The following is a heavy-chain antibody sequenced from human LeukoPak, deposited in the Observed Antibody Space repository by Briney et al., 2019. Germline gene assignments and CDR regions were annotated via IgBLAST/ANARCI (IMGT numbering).Heavy chain of an antibody. D-gene: IGHD6-19*01. CDR1: GGSFSGYY. V-gene: IGHV4-34*01. CDR3: ARVGYSSGWYRN. CDR2: INHSGST. J-gene: IGHJ4*02. Sequence: SETLSLTCAVYGGSFSGYYWSWIRQPPGKGLEWIGEINHSGSTNYNPSLKSRVTISVDTSKNQFSLKLSSVTAADTAVYYCARVGYSSGWYRNWDQGTLVTVSS.